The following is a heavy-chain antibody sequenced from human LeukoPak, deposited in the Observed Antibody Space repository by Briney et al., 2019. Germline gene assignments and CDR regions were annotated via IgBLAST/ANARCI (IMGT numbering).Heavy chain of an antibody. CDR2: IYSGGST. V-gene: IGHV3-66*01. D-gene: IGHD3-10*01. CDR3: ARDSVWFGELPDLDY. J-gene: IGHJ4*02. Sequence: GGSLRLSCAASGFTVSSNYMSWVRQAPGEGLEWVSVIYSGGSTYYADSVKGRFTISRDNAKNSLYLQMNSLRAEDTAVYYCARDSVWFGELPDLDYWGQGTLVTVSS. CDR1: GFTVSSNY.